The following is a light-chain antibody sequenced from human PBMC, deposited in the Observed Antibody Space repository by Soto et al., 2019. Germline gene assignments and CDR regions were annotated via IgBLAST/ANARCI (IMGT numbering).Light chain of an antibody. J-gene: IGKJ2*01. V-gene: IGKV3-20*01. Sequence: EIVLTQSPGTLSLSPGERATLSCTASETIGMTALALYQQKPGQAPRLVIYGASKTAFGIPDQFSGSTSGAVFHPSLRKLEPEDSSVYHCLQIWGAPYTFGQGTRLEIK. CDR3: LQIWGAPYT. CDR2: GAS. CDR1: ETIGMTA.